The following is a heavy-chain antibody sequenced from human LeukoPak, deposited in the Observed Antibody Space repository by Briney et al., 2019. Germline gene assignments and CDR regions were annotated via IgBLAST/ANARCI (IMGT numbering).Heavy chain of an antibody. CDR3: ARGGKITFGGIMGKHYFDY. CDR1: GGSISSYY. CDR2: IYYSGNT. J-gene: IGHJ4*02. D-gene: IGHD3-16*01. Sequence: PSETLSLTCTVSGGSISSYYWSWIRQPPGKGLKWIGNIYYSGNTTYNPSLKSRVTISVDTSKNQFSLKLSSVTAADTAVYYCARGGKITFGGIMGKHYFDYWGQGTLVTVSS. V-gene: IGHV4-59*01.